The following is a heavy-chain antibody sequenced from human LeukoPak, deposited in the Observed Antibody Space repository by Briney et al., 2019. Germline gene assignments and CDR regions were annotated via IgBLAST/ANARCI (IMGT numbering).Heavy chain of an antibody. V-gene: IGHV3-11*01. Sequence: PGGSLRLSCAASGFTFSDYYMSRIRQAPGKGLEWVSYISSSGSTIYYADSVKGRFTISRDNAKNSLYLQMNSLRAEDTAVYYCARGSNWNSKQLDYWGQGTLVTVSS. CDR2: ISSSGSTI. D-gene: IGHD1-7*01. J-gene: IGHJ4*02. CDR3: ARGSNWNSKQLDY. CDR1: GFTFSDYY.